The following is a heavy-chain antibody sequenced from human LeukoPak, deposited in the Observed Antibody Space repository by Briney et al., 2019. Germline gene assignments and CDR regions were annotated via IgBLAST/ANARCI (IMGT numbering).Heavy chain of an antibody. Sequence: SETLSLTCTVSGGSIRSSYWSWIRQTPGKRLHWIGYIHHSGESNSNPSLKSRVTISVDTSKNQFSLKLSSVTATDTAMYYCARRGPNSGYSRGWNFDLWGRGILVTVSS. CDR2: IHHSGES. CDR1: GGSIRSSY. J-gene: IGHJ2*01. V-gene: IGHV4-59*08. CDR3: ARRGPNSGYSRGWNFDL. D-gene: IGHD5-12*01.